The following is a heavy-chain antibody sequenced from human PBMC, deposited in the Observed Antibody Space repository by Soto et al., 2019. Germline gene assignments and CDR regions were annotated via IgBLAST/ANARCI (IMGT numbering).Heavy chain of an antibody. CDR3: ARVHGLLWFGELRYYYGMDV. J-gene: IGHJ6*02. CDR2: IKQDGSEK. D-gene: IGHD3-10*01. Sequence: EVQLVESGGGLVQPGGSLRLSCAASGFTFSSYWMSWVRQAPGKGLEWVANIKQDGSEKYYVDSVKGRFTISRDNAKNSLYLQMNSLRAEDTAVYSCARVHGLLWFGELRYYYGMDVWGQGTTVTVSS. V-gene: IGHV3-7*03. CDR1: GFTFSSYW.